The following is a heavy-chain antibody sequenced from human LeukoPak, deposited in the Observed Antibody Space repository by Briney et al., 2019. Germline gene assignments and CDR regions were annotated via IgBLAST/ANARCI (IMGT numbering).Heavy chain of an antibody. V-gene: IGHV3-48*01. D-gene: IGHD2-2*01. CDR3: AKDLPRYCSSTSCPTGGMDV. Sequence: GGSLRLSCAASGFTLSSYSLNWVRQAPGKGLEWVSYISSSSSTIYYADSVKGRFTISRDNAKNSLYLQMNSLRAEDTAVYYCAKDLPRYCSSTSCPTGGMDVWGQGTTVTVSS. J-gene: IGHJ6*02. CDR1: GFTLSSYS. CDR2: ISSSSSTI.